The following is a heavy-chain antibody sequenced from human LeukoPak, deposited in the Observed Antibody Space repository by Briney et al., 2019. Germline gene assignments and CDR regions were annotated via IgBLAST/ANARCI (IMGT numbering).Heavy chain of an antibody. CDR3: ALGVTGDRGDY. J-gene: IGHJ4*02. CDR1: GYTFTGYY. D-gene: IGHD2-21*02. Sequence: GASVKVSCKASGYTFTGYYMHWVRQAPGQGLEWMGWINPNSGGTNYAQRFQGWVTMTRDTSISTAYMELSRLRSDDTAVDYCALGVTGDRGDYWGQGTLVTVSS. CDR2: INPNSGGT. V-gene: IGHV1-2*04.